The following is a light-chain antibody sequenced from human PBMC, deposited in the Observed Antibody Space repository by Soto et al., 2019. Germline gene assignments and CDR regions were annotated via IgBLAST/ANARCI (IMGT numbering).Light chain of an antibody. Sequence: VLSQTPLPLSVTPGQPASISCRSNQSLLHTDGKDHLYWFLQKPGQPPQLLIYEVSNRFSGVTERFSGSGSGTDFTLKISRLEAEDVGVYYCMQSTYLPLTFGGGTKVEIK. V-gene: IGKV2D-29*01. J-gene: IGKJ4*01. CDR3: MQSTYLPLT. CDR1: QSLLHTDGKDH. CDR2: EVS.